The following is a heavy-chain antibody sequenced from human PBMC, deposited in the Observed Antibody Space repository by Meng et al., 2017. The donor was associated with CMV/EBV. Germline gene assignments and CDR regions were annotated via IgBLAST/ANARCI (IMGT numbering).Heavy chain of an antibody. CDR2: ISYDGSNK. V-gene: IGHV3-30-3*01. J-gene: IGHJ6*02. CDR3: ARDLRGGSWKGGMDV. D-gene: IGHD6-13*01. CDR1: GFTFSSYA. Sequence: GGSLRLSCAASGFTFSSYAMHWVRQAPGKGLEWVAVISYDGSNKYYADSVKGRFTISRDNSKNTLYLQMNSLRAEDTAVYYCARDLRGGSWKGGMDVWGQGTTVTVSS.